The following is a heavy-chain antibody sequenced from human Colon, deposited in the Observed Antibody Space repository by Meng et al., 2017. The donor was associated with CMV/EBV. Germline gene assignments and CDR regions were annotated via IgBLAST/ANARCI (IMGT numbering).Heavy chain of an antibody. CDR2: IRSGGDT. CDR3: ADFENGPGY. D-gene: IGHD1-14*01. CDR1: GFNISETY. V-gene: IGHV3-66*01. J-gene: IGHJ4*02. Sequence: VESGGGLGQPGGLLRLFCAASGFNISETYQSWVRQDPGKGLEWVSVIRSGGDTYYADSVKGRFTISRDDSKNILFLQMNTLRAEDTAVYSCADFENGPGYWGQGTLVTVSS.